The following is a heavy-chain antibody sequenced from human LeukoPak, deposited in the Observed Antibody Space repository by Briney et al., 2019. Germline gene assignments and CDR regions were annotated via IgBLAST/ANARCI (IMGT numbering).Heavy chain of an antibody. V-gene: IGHV3-23*01. CDR3: ARFDLSLQRKGAYPPYFDY. CDR1: GFTFSSYA. Sequence: PGGSLRLSCAASGFTFSSYAMSWVRQAPGKGLEWVSAISGSGGSTYYADSVKGRFTISRDNSKNTLYLQMNSLRAEDTAVYYCARFDLSLQRKGAYPPYFDYWGQGTQVTVSS. J-gene: IGHJ4*02. CDR2: ISGSGGST. D-gene: IGHD2/OR15-2a*01.